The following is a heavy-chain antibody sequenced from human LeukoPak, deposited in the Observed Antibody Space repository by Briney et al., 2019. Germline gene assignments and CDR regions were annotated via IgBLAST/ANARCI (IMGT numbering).Heavy chain of an antibody. CDR1: GGSFSGYY. J-gene: IGHJ6*02. V-gene: IGHV4-34*01. CDR3: AREPRIAAAAPYYYYYGMDV. D-gene: IGHD6-13*01. Sequence: PSETLSLTCAVYGGSFSGYYWSWIRQPPGKGLEWIGEINHSGSTNYNPSLKSRVTMSVDTSKNQFSLKLSSVTAADTAVYYCAREPRIAAAAPYYYYYGMDVWGQGTTVTVSS. CDR2: INHSGST.